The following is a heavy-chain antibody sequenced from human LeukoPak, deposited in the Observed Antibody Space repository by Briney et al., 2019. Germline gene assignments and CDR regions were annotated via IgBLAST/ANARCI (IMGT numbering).Heavy chain of an antibody. J-gene: IGHJ5*02. V-gene: IGHV5-51*01. CDR2: IYPGDSDT. Sequence: GESLKISCKGSGSSFTTYWIAWVRQMPGKGLEWMGIIYPGDSDTRYSPSFQGQVTISADKSISTAYLQWSSLKASDTAMYYCAERLTRLSPIYRSSAGEINWFDPWGQGTLVTVSS. D-gene: IGHD6-6*01. CDR3: AERLTRLSPIYRSSAGEINWFDP. CDR1: GSSFTTYW.